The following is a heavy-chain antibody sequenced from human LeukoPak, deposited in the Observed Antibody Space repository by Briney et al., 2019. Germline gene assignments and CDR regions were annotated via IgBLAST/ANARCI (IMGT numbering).Heavy chain of an antibody. V-gene: IGHV4-34*01. CDR2: INHSGRT. Sequence: PSETLSLTCAVYGGSFSGYCWSWIRQPPGKGLEWIGEINHSGRTNYNPSLKSRVTISVDTSKNQFSLKLSSVTAADTAVYYCARDPTGFWYFDLWGRGTLVTVSS. CDR3: ARDPTGFWYFDL. J-gene: IGHJ2*01. CDR1: GGSFSGYC.